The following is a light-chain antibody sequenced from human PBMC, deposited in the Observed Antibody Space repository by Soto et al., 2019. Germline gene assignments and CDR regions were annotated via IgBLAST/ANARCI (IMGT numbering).Light chain of an antibody. J-gene: IGKJ4*01. CDR1: QSVLYSSNNKNY. V-gene: IGKV4-1*01. Sequence: DIVMTQSPDSLAVSLGESATINCKSSQSVLYSSNNKNYLAWYQQRPGQPPKLLIYWASTRESGVPDRFSGSGSGTEFTLTISSLQAEDVAVYYCQQYYSVPLTFGGGAKVEI. CDR2: WAS. CDR3: QQYYSVPLT.